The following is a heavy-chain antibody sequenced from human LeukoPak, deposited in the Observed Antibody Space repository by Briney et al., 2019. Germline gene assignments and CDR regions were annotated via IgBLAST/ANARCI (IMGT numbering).Heavy chain of an antibody. CDR1: GYTFTGYY. CDR3: SLAHRYYFDY. V-gene: IGHV1-2*02. CDR2: INPNSGST. Sequence: ASVKVSCKASGYTFTGYYMHWVRQAPGQGLEWMGWINPNSGSTNYAQKSQGRVTMTRDTSISTAYMELSRLRSDDTAVYYCSLAHRYYFDYWGQGTLVTVSS. J-gene: IGHJ4*02.